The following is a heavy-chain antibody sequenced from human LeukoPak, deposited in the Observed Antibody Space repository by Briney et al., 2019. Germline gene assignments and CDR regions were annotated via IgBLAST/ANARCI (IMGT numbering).Heavy chain of an antibody. Sequence: GGSLRLSCAASGFTFSSYAMHWVRQAPGKGLEWVAVISYDGSNKYYADSVKGRFTISRDNSKNTIYMQMNSLTAEDTAVYYCARLSGSPEDFDYWGQGTLVTVSS. CDR2: ISYDGSNK. D-gene: IGHD1-26*01. V-gene: IGHV3-30-3*01. CDR3: ARLSGSPEDFDY. J-gene: IGHJ4*02. CDR1: GFTFSSYA.